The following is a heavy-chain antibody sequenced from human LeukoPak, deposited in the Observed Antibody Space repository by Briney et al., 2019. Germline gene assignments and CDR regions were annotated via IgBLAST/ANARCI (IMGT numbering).Heavy chain of an antibody. D-gene: IGHD3-10*01. CDR2: INAGNGNT. CDR1: GYTFTSYA. J-gene: IGHJ4*02. Sequence: GASVKVSCKASGYTFTSYAMHWVRQAPGQRLEWMGWINAGNGNTKYSQKFQGRVTITRDTSASTAYMELSSLRFEDTAVYYCARVAKGSGSYYYFDYWGQGTLVTVSS. V-gene: IGHV1-3*01. CDR3: ARVAKGSGSYYYFDY.